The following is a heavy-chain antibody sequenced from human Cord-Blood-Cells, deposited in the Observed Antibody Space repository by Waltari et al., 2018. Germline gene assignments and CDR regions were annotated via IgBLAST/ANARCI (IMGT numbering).Heavy chain of an antibody. V-gene: IGHV3-21*01. CDR1: GFTFSSYS. J-gene: IGHJ4*02. Sequence: EVQLVESGGGLVKPGGSLRLSCAASGFTFSSYSMNWVRQAPGKGLEWVSSISSSSSYIYYAESVKGRFTISRDNAKNSLYLQMNSLRAEDTAVYYCASTIYSGYFDYWGQGTLVTVSS. D-gene: IGHD1-26*01. CDR3: ASTIYSGYFDY. CDR2: ISSSSSYI.